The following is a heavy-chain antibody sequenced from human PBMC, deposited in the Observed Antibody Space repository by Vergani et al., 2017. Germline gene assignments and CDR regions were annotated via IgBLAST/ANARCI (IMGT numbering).Heavy chain of an antibody. Sequence: QVQLVESGGGVVQPGRSLRLSCAASGFTFNQYGMHWVRQAPGKGLEWVAVTWYDGNNKQYADSVKGRFTISRDNSKSTMYLQMNSLRDGDTGVYYCARDLRLLYNRFDPWGQGTLVTVS. CDR3: ARDLRLLYNRFDP. CDR2: TWYDGNNK. D-gene: IGHD1-14*01. CDR1: GFTFNQYG. J-gene: IGHJ5*01. V-gene: IGHV3-33*01.